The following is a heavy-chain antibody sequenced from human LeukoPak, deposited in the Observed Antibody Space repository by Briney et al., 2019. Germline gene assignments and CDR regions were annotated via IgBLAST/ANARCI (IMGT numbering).Heavy chain of an antibody. CDR1: GGSFSGYY. CDR3: ARVVVVVASLYGMDV. V-gene: IGHV4-34*01. D-gene: IGHD2-15*01. CDR2: INHSGST. J-gene: IGHJ6*02. Sequence: SETLSLTCAVYGGSFSGYYWSWIRQPPWKVLELIWEINHSGSTNYNPALKSRVTISVDTSKNQFSLKLSSVTAADTAVYYCARVVVVVASLYGMDVWGQGTPVTVSS.